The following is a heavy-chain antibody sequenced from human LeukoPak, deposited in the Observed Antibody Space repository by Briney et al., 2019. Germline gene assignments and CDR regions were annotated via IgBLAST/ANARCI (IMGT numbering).Heavy chain of an antibody. D-gene: IGHD6-13*01. CDR2: IYYSGST. V-gene: IGHV4-59*12. CDR3: ARDSRAAAGTGYWYFDL. CDR1: GGSISSYY. J-gene: IGHJ2*01. Sequence: SETLSLTCTVSGGSISSYYWSWIRQPPGKGLEWIGYIYYSGSTNYNPSLKSRVTISVDRSKNQFSLKLSSVTAADTAVYYCARDSRAAAGTGYWYFDLWGRGTLVTVSS.